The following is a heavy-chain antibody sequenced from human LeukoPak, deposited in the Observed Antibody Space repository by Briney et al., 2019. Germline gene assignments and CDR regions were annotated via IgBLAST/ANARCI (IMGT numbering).Heavy chain of an antibody. V-gene: IGHV1-69*05. CDR1: GGNFNTYA. D-gene: IGHD1-26*01. J-gene: IGHJ5*02. Sequence: ASVKVSCKASGGNFNTYAISWVRQAPGQGLEWMGGIIPIFGTGNYAQKFQGRVTMTTDTSTTTAYMELRSLRSDDTAAYYCARDHAAGWELPLNWFDPWGQGTLVTVSS. CDR2: IIPIFGTG. CDR3: ARDHAAGWELPLNWFDP.